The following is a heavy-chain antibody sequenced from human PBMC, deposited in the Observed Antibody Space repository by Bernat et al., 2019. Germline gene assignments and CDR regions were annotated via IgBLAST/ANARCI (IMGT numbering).Heavy chain of an antibody. Sequence: QLQLQESGPGLVKPSETLSLTCTVSGGSISSSSYYWGWIRQPPGKGLEWIGSIYYSGNSYYSPSLKSRVTISVDTSKNQFSLQLSSVTAADTAVYYCARQSSGYDSHYYYYMDVWGKGTTVTVSS. V-gene: IGHV4-39*01. CDR3: ARQSSGYDSHYYYYMDV. J-gene: IGHJ6*03. CDR2: IYYSGNS. D-gene: IGHD5-12*01. CDR1: GGSISSSSYY.